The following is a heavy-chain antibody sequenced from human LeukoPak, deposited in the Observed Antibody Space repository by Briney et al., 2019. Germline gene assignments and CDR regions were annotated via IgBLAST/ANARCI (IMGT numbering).Heavy chain of an antibody. CDR2: IYSSGST. D-gene: IGHD6-13*01. Sequence: RSSETLSLTCAVSGGSISSGGHSWSWIRQPPGKGLEWIGRIYSSGSTKYNPSLKSRVTMSVDTYKNQFSLKLSSVTAADTAVYYCARGSPTYFSTWDFDYWGQGTLVTVSS. J-gene: IGHJ4*02. V-gene: IGHV4-61*08. CDR3: ARGSPTYFSTWDFDY. CDR1: GGSISSGGHS.